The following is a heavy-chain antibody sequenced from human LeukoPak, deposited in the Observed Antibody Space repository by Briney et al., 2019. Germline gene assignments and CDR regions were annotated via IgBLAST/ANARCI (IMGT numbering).Heavy chain of an antibody. Sequence: GGSLRLSCAASGFTFSSYGIHWVRQAPGKGLEWVSYISSSSSYTNYADSVKGRFTISRDNAKNSLYLQMNSLRAEDTAVYYCASSSGWYGYDYWGQGTLVTVSS. CDR2: ISSSSSYT. CDR1: GFTFSSYG. D-gene: IGHD6-19*01. CDR3: ASSSGWYGYDY. J-gene: IGHJ4*02. V-gene: IGHV3-21*05.